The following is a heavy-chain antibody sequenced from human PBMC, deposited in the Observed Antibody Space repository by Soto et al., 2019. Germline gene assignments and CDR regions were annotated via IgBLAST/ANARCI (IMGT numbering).Heavy chain of an antibody. J-gene: IGHJ6*02. CDR2: ISWNSVSI. Sequence: GGSLRLSCAASGFNFNDYGMHWVRQAPGKGLEWVSSISWNSVSIGYADSVKGRFTISRDNAKNSLYLQMNSLRAEDTALYYCAKDMENGYNPYYYYGMDVWGQGTTVT. D-gene: IGHD3-10*01. V-gene: IGHV3-9*01. CDR3: AKDMENGYNPYYYYGMDV. CDR1: GFNFNDYG.